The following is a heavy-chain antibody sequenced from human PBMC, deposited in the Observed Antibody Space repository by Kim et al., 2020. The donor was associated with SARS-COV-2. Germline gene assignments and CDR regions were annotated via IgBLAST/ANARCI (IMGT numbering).Heavy chain of an antibody. J-gene: IGHJ4*02. Sequence: GGSLRLSCAASGFTFSSNSMNWVRQAPGKGLEWVSSISSSSSYIYYADSVKGRFTISRDNAKNSLYLQMNSLRAEDTAVYYCARGPRGYSYGYVDYWGQGTLVTVSS. D-gene: IGHD5-18*01. CDR1: GFTFSSNS. V-gene: IGHV3-21*01. CDR3: ARGPRGYSYGYVDY. CDR2: ISSSSSYI.